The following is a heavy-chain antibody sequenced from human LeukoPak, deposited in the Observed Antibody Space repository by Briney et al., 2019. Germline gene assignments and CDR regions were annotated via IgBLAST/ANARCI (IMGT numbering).Heavy chain of an antibody. CDR2: ISYDGSNK. D-gene: IGHD2/OR15-2a*01. Sequence: GGSLRLSCAASGFTFSSYGMHWVRQAPGKGLEWVAVISYDGSNKYYADSVKGRFTISRDNSKNTLYLQMNSLRAEDTAVYYCARDQGFLDYWGQGTLVTVSS. J-gene: IGHJ4*02. V-gene: IGHV3-30*03. CDR3: ARDQGFLDY. CDR1: GFTFSSYG.